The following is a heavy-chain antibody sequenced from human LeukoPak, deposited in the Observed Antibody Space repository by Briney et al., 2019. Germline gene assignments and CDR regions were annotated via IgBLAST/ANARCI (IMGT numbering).Heavy chain of an antibody. J-gene: IGHJ5*02. V-gene: IGHV4-59*01. CDR1: GGSISSYY. Sequence: SETLSLTCTVSGGSISSYYWSWIRQPPGKGLEWTGYIYYSGSTNYNPSLKSRVTISVDTSKNQFSLKLSSVTAADTAVYYCARVVPDSSGYYYQYNWFDPWGQGTLVTVSS. D-gene: IGHD3-22*01. CDR2: IYYSGST. CDR3: ARVVPDSSGYYYQYNWFDP.